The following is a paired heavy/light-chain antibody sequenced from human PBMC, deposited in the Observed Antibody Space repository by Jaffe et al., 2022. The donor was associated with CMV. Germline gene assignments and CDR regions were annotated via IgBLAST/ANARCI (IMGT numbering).Heavy chain of an antibody. CDR2: IWYDGSNK. Sequence: QVQLVESGGGVVQPGRSLRLSCAASGFTFSSYGMHWVRQAPGKGLEWVAVIWYDGSNKYYADSVKGRFTISRDNSKNTLYLQMNSLRAEDTAVYYCARDFYSSSGSSNLGYAHYYYYGMDVWGQGTTVTVSS. CDR3: ARDFYSSSGSSNLGYAHYYYYGMDV. CDR1: GFTFSSYG. J-gene: IGHJ6*02. D-gene: IGHD6-13*01. V-gene: IGHV3-33*01.
Light chain of an antibody. CDR2: GNS. Sequence: QSVLTQPPSVSGAPGQRVTISCTGSSSNIGAGYDVHWYQQLPGTAPKLLIYGNSNRPSGVPDRFSGSKSGTSASLAITGLQAEDEADYYCQSYDSSLSVWVFGGGTKLTVL. CDR3: QSYDSSLSVWV. V-gene: IGLV1-40*01. J-gene: IGLJ3*02. CDR1: SSNIGAGYD.